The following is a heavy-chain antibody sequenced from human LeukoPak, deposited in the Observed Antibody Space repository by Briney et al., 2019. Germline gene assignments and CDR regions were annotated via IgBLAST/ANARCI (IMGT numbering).Heavy chain of an antibody. V-gene: IGHV3-7*01. CDR1: GFTFSNYW. J-gene: IGHJ4*02. CDR2: IKQDGSEK. Sequence: PGGSLRLSCAASGFTFSNYWMNWVRQAPGKGLEWVANIKQDGSEKYYVDSVKGRFTISRDNAKNSLYLQMNSLRAEDTAVYYCATSVTVTTLLGFDYWGQGTLVTVSS. CDR3: ATSVTVTTLLGFDY. D-gene: IGHD4-17*01.